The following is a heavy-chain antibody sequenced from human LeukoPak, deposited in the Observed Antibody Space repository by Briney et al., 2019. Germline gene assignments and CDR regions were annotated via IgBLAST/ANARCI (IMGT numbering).Heavy chain of an antibody. CDR3: VVQAGLTYYDISCDA. Sequence: PGGSLRLSCAAFIFSISDYYMSWIRQAPGKGLEGISCISGRCDTIDYADFVKGRVTIPRDNARNSLHLQMNSLRVEDTAVYYCVVQAGLTYYDISCDAWGQGTLVTVSS. CDR2: ISGRCDTI. V-gene: IGHV3-11*01. J-gene: IGHJ5*02. CDR1: IFSISDYY. D-gene: IGHD3-9*01.